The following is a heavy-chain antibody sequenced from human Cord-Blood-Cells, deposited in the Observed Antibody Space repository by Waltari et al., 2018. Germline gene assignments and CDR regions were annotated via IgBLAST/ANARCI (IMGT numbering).Heavy chain of an antibody. D-gene: IGHD1-26*01. J-gene: IGHJ6*02. CDR3: ARDEAGGGSYYYYYYGMDV. CDR2: ISAYNGNT. Sequence: VQLVQSGAEVKKPGASVKVACKASGYTFTSYGISWVRQALGQGLEWMGWISAYNGNTNYAQKLQGRVTMTTDTSTSTAYMELRSLRSDDTAVYYCARDEAGGGSYYYYYYGMDVWGQGTTVTVSS. CDR1: GYTFTSYG. V-gene: IGHV1-18*01.